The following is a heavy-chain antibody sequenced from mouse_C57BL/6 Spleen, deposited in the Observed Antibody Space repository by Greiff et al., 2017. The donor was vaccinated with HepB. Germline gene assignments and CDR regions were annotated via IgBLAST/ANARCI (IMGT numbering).Heavy chain of an antibody. CDR1: GYTFTSYG. V-gene: IGHV1-81*01. CDR3: ARDYDYGDVFDY. CDR2: IYPRSGNT. Sequence: VQLQQSGAELARPGASVKLSCKASGYTFTSYGISWVKQRTGQGLEWIGEIYPRSGNTYYNEKFKGKATLTADKSSSTAYMELRSLTSEDSAVYFCARDYDYGDVFDYWGQGTTLTVSS. J-gene: IGHJ2*01. D-gene: IGHD2-4*01.